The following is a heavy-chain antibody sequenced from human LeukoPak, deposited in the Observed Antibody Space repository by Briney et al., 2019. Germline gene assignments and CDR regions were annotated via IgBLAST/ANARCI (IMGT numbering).Heavy chain of an antibody. CDR1: GFTFSSYA. Sequence: PGGSLRLSCAASGFTFSSYAMHWVRQAPGKGLEWVAVISYDGSNKYYADSVKGRFTISRDNSKNTLYLQMNSLRAEDTAVYYCAKPSRAIFGVIDYWGQGTLVTVSS. CDR2: ISYDGSNK. CDR3: AKPSRAIFGVIDY. D-gene: IGHD3-3*01. J-gene: IGHJ4*02. V-gene: IGHV3-30-3*02.